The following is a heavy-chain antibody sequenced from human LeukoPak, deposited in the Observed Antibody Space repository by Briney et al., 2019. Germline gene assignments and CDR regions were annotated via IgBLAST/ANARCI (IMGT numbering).Heavy chain of an antibody. CDR3: AKDLYYSAAAGPFFDC. D-gene: IGHD6-13*01. Sequence: GGSLRLSCAASGFTFISYGMHWVRQAPGKGLEWVAVISYDGSNKYYADSVKGRFTISRDNSKNTLYLQMNSLRAEDTAVYYCAKDLYYSAAAGPFFDCWGQGTLVTVSS. CDR2: ISYDGSNK. CDR1: GFTFISYG. J-gene: IGHJ4*02. V-gene: IGHV3-30*18.